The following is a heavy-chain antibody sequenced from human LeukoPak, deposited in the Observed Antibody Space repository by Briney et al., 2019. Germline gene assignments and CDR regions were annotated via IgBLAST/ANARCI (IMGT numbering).Heavy chain of an antibody. CDR2: DGSTK. V-gene: IGHV3-30*03. CDR3: ARGGLEPFDY. CDR1: GLTFSTYG. D-gene: IGHD3-10*01. J-gene: IGHJ4*02. Sequence: GGSLRLSCTASGLTFSTYGMHWVRQAPGKGLEWVTLDGSTKYYSDSVKGRFTLSRDNSKNTLYLQMNSLRAEDTAVYYCARGGLEPFDYWGQGTLATVSS.